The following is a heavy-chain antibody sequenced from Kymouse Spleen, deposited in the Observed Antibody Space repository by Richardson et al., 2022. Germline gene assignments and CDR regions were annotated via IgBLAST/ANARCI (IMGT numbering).Heavy chain of an antibody. CDR1: GGSFSGYY. CDR3: ARGRVTTFDY. D-gene: IGHD4-11,IGHD4-11*01. V-gene: IGHV4-34*01. Sequence: QVQLQQWGAGLLKPSETLSLTCAVYGGSFSGYYWSWIRQPPGKGLEWIGEINHSGSTNYNPSLKSRVTISVDTSKNQFSLKLSSVTAADTAVYYCARGRVTTFDYWGQGTLVTVSS. J-gene: IGHJ4*02. CDR2: INHSGST.